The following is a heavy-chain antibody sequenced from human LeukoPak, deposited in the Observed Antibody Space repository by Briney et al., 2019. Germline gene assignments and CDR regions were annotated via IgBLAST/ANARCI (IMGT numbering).Heavy chain of an antibody. CDR3: AREAYSYGSTDYYFDL. J-gene: IGHJ2*01. CDR2: IWYDGRKI. V-gene: IGHV3-33*01. D-gene: IGHD5-18*01. Sequence: GKSLRLSCAASGFTFSNYGLHWVRQAPGKGLEWVAVIWYDGRKIYYTDSVKGRFTISRDKSKNTLYLQMNNLRAEDTALYSCAREAYSYGSTDYYFDLWGRGTLVTVS. CDR1: GFTFSNYG.